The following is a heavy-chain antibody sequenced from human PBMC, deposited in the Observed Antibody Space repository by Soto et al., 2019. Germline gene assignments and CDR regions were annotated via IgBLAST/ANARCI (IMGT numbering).Heavy chain of an antibody. D-gene: IGHD3-22*01. CDR2: IIPIFGTA. Sequence: GASVKVSCKASGGTFSSYAISWVRQAPGQGLEWMGGIIPIFGTANYAQKFQGRVTITADESTSTAYMELSSLRSEDTAVYYCARPARRYYDSSGYDLGVGAFDIWGQGTRVTVAS. CDR3: ARPARRYYDSSGYDLGVGAFDI. J-gene: IGHJ3*02. CDR1: GGTFSSYA. V-gene: IGHV1-69*13.